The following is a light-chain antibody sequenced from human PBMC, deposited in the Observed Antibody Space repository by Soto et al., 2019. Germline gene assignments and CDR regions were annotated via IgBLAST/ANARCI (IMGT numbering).Light chain of an antibody. CDR3: QHYDNSLYT. CDR1: QSVSSSF. V-gene: IGKV3-20*01. CDR2: GAS. Sequence: EIVLTQSPGTLSLSPGERATLSCRASQSVSSSFLAWYRQKPGQAPRLLIYGASSRATGIPDRFSGSGSGTDFTLTISRLEPEDFAMYYCQHYDNSLYTFGQGTKLEF. J-gene: IGKJ2*01.